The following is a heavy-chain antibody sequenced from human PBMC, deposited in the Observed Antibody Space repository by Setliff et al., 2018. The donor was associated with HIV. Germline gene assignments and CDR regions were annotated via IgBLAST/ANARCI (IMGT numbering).Heavy chain of an antibody. CDR2: IYYSGST. CDR3: ACRYYDLWSNYYTGIPY. V-gene: IGHV4-39*07. CDR1: GLSMSRSSYY. J-gene: IGHJ4*02. D-gene: IGHD3-3*01. Sequence: PSETLSLTCTVSGLSMSRSSYYWGWIRQPPGKGLEWIGSIYYSGSTYYNPSLTSRVTISVDTSNNKFSLRLTSMTAADTSVYYCACRYYDLWSNYYTGIPYWGQGTLVTVSS.